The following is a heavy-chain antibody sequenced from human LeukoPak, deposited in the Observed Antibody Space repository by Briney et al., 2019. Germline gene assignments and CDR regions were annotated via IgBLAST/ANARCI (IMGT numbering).Heavy chain of an antibody. J-gene: IGHJ4*02. V-gene: IGHV4-34*01. Sequence: SSETLSLTCAVYGGSFSGYYWSWIRQPPGKGLEWIGEINHSGSTNYNPSLKSRVTISVDTSKNQFSLKLSSVTAADTAVYYCARGRTEHNVFLCFGELSEFDYWAREPWSPSPQ. CDR3: ARGRTEHNVFLCFGELSEFDY. D-gene: IGHD3-10*01. CDR1: GGSFSGYY. CDR2: INHSGST.